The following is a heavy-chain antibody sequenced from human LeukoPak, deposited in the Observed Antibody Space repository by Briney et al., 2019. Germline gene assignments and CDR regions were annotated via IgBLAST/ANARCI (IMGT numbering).Heavy chain of an antibody. Sequence: PSETLSLTCTVSGGSISSYYWSWIRQPPGKGLEWIGYIYYSGSTNYNPSLKSRVTISVDTSKNQFSLKLSSVTAADTAVYYCARDFMARGVLLWGQGTLVTVSS. CDR2: IYYSGST. J-gene: IGHJ4*02. CDR1: GGSISSYY. D-gene: IGHD3-10*01. V-gene: IGHV4-59*01. CDR3: ARDFMARGVLL.